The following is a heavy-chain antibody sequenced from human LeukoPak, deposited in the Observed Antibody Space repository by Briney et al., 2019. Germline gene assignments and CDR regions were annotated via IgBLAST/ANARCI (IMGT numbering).Heavy chain of an antibody. J-gene: IGHJ6*02. CDR3: TTASAPIYGDYVLAYYYYGMDV. D-gene: IGHD4-17*01. Sequence: PGGSLRLSCAASGFTFSNAWMSWVRQAPGKGLEWVGRIKSKTDGGTTDYAAPVKGRFTISRDDSKNTLYLQMNSLKTEDTAVYYCTTASAPIYGDYVLAYYYYGMDVWGQGTTVTVSS. CDR1: GFTFSNAW. V-gene: IGHV3-15*01. CDR2: IKSKTDGGTT.